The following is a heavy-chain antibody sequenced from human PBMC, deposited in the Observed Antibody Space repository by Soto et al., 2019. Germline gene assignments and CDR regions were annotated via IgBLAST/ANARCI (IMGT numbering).Heavy chain of an antibody. CDR1: GYTFTSYG. Sequence: ASVKVSCKASGYTFTSYGISWVRQAPGQGLEWMGWISAYNGNTNYARKLQGRVTMTTDTSTSTAYMELRSLRSDDTAVYYCARVIVVVPAAIIHYYGMDVWGQGSTVTVSS. CDR2: ISAYNGNT. D-gene: IGHD2-2*01. CDR3: ARVIVVVPAAIIHYYGMDV. J-gene: IGHJ6*02. V-gene: IGHV1-18*01.